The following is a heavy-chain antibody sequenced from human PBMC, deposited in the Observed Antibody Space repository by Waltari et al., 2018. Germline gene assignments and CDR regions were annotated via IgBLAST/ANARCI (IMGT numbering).Heavy chain of an antibody. V-gene: IGHV1-46*01. CDR3: ARGTQNYYDSSGYYPVDY. CDR2: INPSGGST. Sequence: QVQLVQSGAEVKKPGASVKVSCKASGYTFTSYYRHWVRQAPGQGLEWMGRINPSGGSTSYAQKFQGRGTMTRDTSTSTVYMELSSLRSEDTAVYYCARGTQNYYDSSGYYPVDYWGQGTLVTVSS. CDR1: GYTFTSYY. J-gene: IGHJ4*02. D-gene: IGHD3-22*01.